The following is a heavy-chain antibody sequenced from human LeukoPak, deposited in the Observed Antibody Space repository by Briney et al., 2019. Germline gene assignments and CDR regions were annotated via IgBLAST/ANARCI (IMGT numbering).Heavy chain of an antibody. CDR1: GGSISSYY. CDR3: ARDARGWSGFDY. V-gene: IGHV4-4*07. J-gene: IGHJ4*02. CDR2: IYTTGNT. D-gene: IGHD3-3*01. Sequence: SETPSLTCSVSGGSISSYYWSWIRQPAGKGREWIGRIYTTGNTAHNPSPKRRVTMSVDTSKNQFSLNLSSVTAADTAVYYCARDARGWSGFDYWGQGTLVTVSS.